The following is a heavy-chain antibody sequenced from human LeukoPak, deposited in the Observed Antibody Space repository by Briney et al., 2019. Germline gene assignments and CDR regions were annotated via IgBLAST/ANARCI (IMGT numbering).Heavy chain of an antibody. CDR1: GYTFTSYD. D-gene: IGHD6-19*01. CDR3: ARGSGWYNHYYYYTDV. V-gene: IGHV1-8*01. CDR2: MNPNSGNT. Sequence: ASVKVSCKASGYTFTSYDINWVRQATGQGLEWMGWMNPNSGNTGYAQKFQGRVTITRNTSISTAYMELSSLRSEDTAVYYCARGSGWYNHYYYYTDVWGKGTTVTVSS. J-gene: IGHJ6*03.